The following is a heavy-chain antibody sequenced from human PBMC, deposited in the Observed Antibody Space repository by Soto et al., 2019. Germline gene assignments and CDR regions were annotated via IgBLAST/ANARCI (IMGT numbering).Heavy chain of an antibody. CDR3: ARAATGWGNAFDI. D-gene: IGHD2-15*01. CDR1: GGSISSGDYY. Sequence: SETLSLTCIVSGGSISSGDYYWSWIRQPPGKGLEWIGYIYYSGSTYYNPSLKSRVTISVDTSKNQFSLKLSSATAADTAVYYCARAATGWGNAFDIWGQGTMVTVS. J-gene: IGHJ3*02. V-gene: IGHV4-30-4*01. CDR2: IYYSGST.